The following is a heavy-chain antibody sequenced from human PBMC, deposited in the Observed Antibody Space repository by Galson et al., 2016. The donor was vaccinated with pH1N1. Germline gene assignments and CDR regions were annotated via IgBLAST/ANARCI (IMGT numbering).Heavy chain of an antibody. Sequence: SVKVSCKVSGGIFKSNAISWVRQAPGQGLGWMGGTIAIFRTTKYAQNFQGRVTITTDESTSTTYMELRSLRSDDTALYYCARMSGSSRYLDYWGQGTLVTVSS. CDR3: ARMSGSSRYLDY. V-gene: IGHV1-69*05. J-gene: IGHJ4*02. CDR1: GGIFKSNA. D-gene: IGHD1-26*01. CDR2: TIAIFRTT.